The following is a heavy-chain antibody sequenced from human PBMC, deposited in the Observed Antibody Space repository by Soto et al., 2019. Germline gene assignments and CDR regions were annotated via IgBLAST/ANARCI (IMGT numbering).Heavy chain of an antibody. CDR3: ARGPGGPDGPGDY. CDR2: INAGIGNT. CDR1: GYTFTSYA. Sequence: QVQLVQSGAEVKKPGASVKVSCKASGYTFTSYAMHWVRQAPGQRLEWMGGINAGIGNTKYSQKFQGRVTITRDTSASTAYMELSSLRSEDTAVYYCARGPGGPDGPGDYWGQGTLVTVSS. D-gene: IGHD2-15*01. V-gene: IGHV1-3*01. J-gene: IGHJ4*02.